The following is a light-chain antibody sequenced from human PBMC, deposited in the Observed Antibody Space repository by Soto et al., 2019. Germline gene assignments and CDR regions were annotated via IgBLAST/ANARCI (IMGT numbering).Light chain of an antibody. CDR1: SXDIGSYNY. CDR2: EVR. CDR3: QSYDRSLTGSYA. Sequence: QSVLTQPASVSGSPGQSITISCTGTSXDIGSYNYVAWYQQFPGKTPKLIIYEVRNRPSGVSFRFSGSKSGNTASLTISGLQAEDEGDYYCQSYDRSLTGSYAFGTGTKVTVL. V-gene: IGLV2-14*01. J-gene: IGLJ1*01.